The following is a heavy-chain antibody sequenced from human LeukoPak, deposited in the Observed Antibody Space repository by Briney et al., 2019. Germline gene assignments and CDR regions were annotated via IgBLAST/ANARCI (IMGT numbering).Heavy chain of an antibody. V-gene: IGHV3-9*01. CDR1: GFTFDDYA. D-gene: IGHD4-17*01. J-gene: IGHJ2*01. Sequence: GRSLRLSCAASGFTFDDYAMHWVRQAPGKGLEWVSGISWNSGSIGYADSVKGRFTISRDNAKNSLYLQMNSLRAEDTAVYYCARGGAVTGSNWYFDLWGRGTLVTVSS. CDR2: ISWNSGSI. CDR3: ARGGAVTGSNWYFDL.